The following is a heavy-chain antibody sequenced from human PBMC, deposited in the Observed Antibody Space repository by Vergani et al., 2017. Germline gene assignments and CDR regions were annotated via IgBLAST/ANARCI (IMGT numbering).Heavy chain of an antibody. Sequence: QVQLQESGPGLVKPSETLTLTCDVSDSSIMTNPYWGWFRQSPGKGLEWIGCIHHSGDTHYNSSLKSRVSISIVSSSKFSLSLSSVTAADTAIYYCARHRGSGCVFPSSYFYGMDVLGHGTTVTVSS. V-gene: IGHV4-38-2*01. D-gene: IGHD3-10*01. J-gene: IGHJ6*02. CDR2: IHHSGDT. CDR1: DSSIMTNPY. CDR3: ARHRGSGCVFPSSYFYGMDV.